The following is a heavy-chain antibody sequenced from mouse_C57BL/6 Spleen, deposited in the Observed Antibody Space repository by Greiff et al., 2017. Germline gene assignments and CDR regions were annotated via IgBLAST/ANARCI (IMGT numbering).Heavy chain of an antibody. Sequence: VQLQQSGPGMVKPSQSLSLTCTVTGYSITSGYDWHWIRHFPGNKLEWMGYISYSGSTNYNPSLKSRISITPDTSKNHFFLKLNSVTTEDTATYYCARAPYDYAWYFDVWGTGTMVTVSA. CDR3: ARAPYDYAWYFDV. J-gene: IGHJ1*03. D-gene: IGHD2-4*01. CDR1: GYSITSGYD. V-gene: IGHV3-1*01. CDR2: ISYSGST.